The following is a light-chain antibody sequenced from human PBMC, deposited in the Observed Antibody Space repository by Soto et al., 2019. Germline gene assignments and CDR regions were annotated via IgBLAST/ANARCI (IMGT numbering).Light chain of an antibody. CDR3: QQRSNWPPRWT. Sequence: EIVFTQSPATPSLSPGEKATPSCRASQSVSSYLGWYQQKPGQAPRLLIYDASNRATGIPARFSGSGSGTDFTLTISSLEPEDFAVYYCQQRSNWPPRWTFGQGTKVDIK. CDR1: QSVSSY. CDR2: DAS. V-gene: IGKV3-11*01. J-gene: IGKJ1*01.